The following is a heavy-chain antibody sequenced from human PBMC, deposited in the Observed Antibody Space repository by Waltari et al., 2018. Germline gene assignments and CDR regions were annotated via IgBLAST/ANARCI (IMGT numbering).Heavy chain of an antibody. D-gene: IGHD3-3*01. J-gene: IGHJ3*02. Sequence: QVQLQESGPGLVKPSETLSLTFPVCGYSISSGSYWGWIRQPPGQGLECIGSIYHSGSTYYTPSLKSRVTISVDTSKNQFSLKLSSVTAADTAVYYCARQIPTILGAFDIWGQGTMVTVSS. CDR1: GYSISSGSY. CDR2: IYHSGST. CDR3: ARQIPTILGAFDI. V-gene: IGHV4-38-2*01.